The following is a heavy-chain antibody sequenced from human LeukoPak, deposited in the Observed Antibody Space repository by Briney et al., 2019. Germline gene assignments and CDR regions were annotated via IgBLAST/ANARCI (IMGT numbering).Heavy chain of an antibody. CDR1: GYTYTTYV. Sequence: GASVKVSCKTSGYTYTTYVLSWLRQAPGQGPECMGWITDYNDKTLYSEKLHDRIIMTTDTPRSTPYMELRNLRSDDTAVYYCAKWGRLSQLSFFDHWGQGTLVTVSS. CDR3: AKWGRLSQLSFFDH. V-gene: IGHV1-18*01. CDR2: ITDYNDKT. J-gene: IGHJ4*02. D-gene: IGHD2-2*01.